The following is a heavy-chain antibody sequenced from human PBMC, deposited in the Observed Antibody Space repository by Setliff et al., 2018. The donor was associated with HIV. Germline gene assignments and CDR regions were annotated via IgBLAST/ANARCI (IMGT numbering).Heavy chain of an antibody. D-gene: IGHD2-15*01. J-gene: IGHJ4*02. V-gene: IGHV4-38-2*01. CDR1: GYSISSGYY. Sequence: SETLSLTCSVSGYSISSGYYWGWIRHSPGEGLEWIGSIHQSGTTSYSPSLKSRVSISIDRSKNQFSLRLSSVPAADTAVYYCGLAMGGHCSDGRCYCFDLWGQGALVTVSS. CDR3: GLAMGGHCSDGRCYCFDL. CDR2: IHQSGTT.